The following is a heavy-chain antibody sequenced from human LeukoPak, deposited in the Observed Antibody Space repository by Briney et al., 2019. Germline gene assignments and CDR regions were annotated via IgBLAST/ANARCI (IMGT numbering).Heavy chain of an antibody. CDR1: GGSFSGYY. Sequence: PSETLSLTCAVYGGSFSGYYWSWIRQPPGKGLEWIGEINHSGSTNYNPSLKSRVTISVDTSKNQFSLKLSSVTAADTAVYYCAREGYSSSSATLANWFDPWGQETLVTVSS. J-gene: IGHJ5*02. CDR3: AREGYSSSSATLANWFDP. CDR2: INHSGST. D-gene: IGHD6-6*01. V-gene: IGHV4-34*01.